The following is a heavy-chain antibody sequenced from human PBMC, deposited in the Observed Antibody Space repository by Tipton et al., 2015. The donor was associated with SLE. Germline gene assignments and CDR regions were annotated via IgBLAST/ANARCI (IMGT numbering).Heavy chain of an antibody. V-gene: IGHV4-59*01. D-gene: IGHD6-25*01. CDR3: ARGAVVDGSADYFDN. J-gene: IGHJ4*02. Sequence: TLSLTCSVSGGSISHYYWSWIRQPPGKGLEWIGYIYYNVISRHTNYNPSLETRVTMSVDPSKNQFSLKLSSVTAADTALYYCARGAVVDGSADYFDNWGQGILVTVSS. CDR1: GGSISHYY. CDR2: IYYNVISRHT.